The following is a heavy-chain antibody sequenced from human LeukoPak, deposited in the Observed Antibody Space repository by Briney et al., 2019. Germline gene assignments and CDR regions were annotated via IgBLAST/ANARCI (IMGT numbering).Heavy chain of an antibody. CDR3: ARHSVRRTYYFDY. J-gene: IGHJ4*02. V-gene: IGHV5-51*01. CDR1: GYSFSSYW. D-gene: IGHD3-10*02. CDR2: IYPADSDT. Sequence: PGESLKISCKGSGYSFSSYWIGWVRQMPGKGLEWMGIIYPADSDTRYSPSFQGQVTISADKFSSTAYLQWDSLKASDTAMYFCARHSVRRTYYFDYWAQGTLVTVSS.